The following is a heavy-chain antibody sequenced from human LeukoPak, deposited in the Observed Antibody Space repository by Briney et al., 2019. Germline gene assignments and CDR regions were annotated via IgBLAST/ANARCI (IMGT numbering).Heavy chain of an antibody. CDR2: IYHSGST. CDR3: ARADSSGYYYYFDY. D-gene: IGHD3-22*01. Sequence: PSETLSLTCAVSGGSISSGGYSWSWIRQPPGKGLEWIGYIYHSGSTYYNLSLKSRVTISVDRSKNQFSLKLSSVTAADTAVYYCARADSSGYYYYFDYWGQGTLVTVSS. V-gene: IGHV4-30-2*01. J-gene: IGHJ4*02. CDR1: GGSISSGGYS.